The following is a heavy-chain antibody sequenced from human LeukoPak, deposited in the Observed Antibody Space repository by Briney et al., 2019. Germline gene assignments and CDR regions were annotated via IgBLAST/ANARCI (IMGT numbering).Heavy chain of an antibody. Sequence: GRSLRLSCAASGFTFSSYAMHWVRQAPGKGLEWVAVISYDGSNKYYADSVKGRFTISRDNSKNTLYLQMNSLRAEDTAVYYCARARGGIYGGDRLVYHDAFDIRGQGTMVTVSS. D-gene: IGHD2-21*02. J-gene: IGHJ3*02. V-gene: IGHV3-30-3*01. CDR3: ARARGGIYGGDRLVYHDAFDI. CDR2: ISYDGSNK. CDR1: GFTFSSYA.